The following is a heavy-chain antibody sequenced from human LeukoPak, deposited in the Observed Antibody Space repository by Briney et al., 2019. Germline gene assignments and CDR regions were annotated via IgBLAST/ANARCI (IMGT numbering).Heavy chain of an antibody. Sequence: PGGSLRLSCAASGFTFSDYYMSWIRHAPGKGLECVSYISSSSSYTNYADSVRGRFTISRDNAKNSLYLQMNSLRAEDTDVYYCARGLYGYYSFDYWGQGTLVTVSS. CDR3: ARGLYGYYSFDY. CDR1: GFTFSDYY. V-gene: IGHV3-11*05. D-gene: IGHD4-17*01. J-gene: IGHJ4*02. CDR2: ISSSSSYT.